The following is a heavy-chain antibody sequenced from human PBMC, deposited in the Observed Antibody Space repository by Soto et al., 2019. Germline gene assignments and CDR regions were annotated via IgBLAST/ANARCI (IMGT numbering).Heavy chain of an antibody. Sequence: GGSLRLSCTASGFTFGDYAMSWFRQAPGKGLEWVGFIRSKAYGGTREYAASVKGRFNISRVDSKSIAYLQMNSLKTEDTAVYYCTRDRYGVVAATRNYYYYMDVWGKGTTVTVSS. V-gene: IGHV3-49*03. CDR3: TRDRYGVVAATRNYYYYMDV. CDR1: GFTFGDYA. J-gene: IGHJ6*03. CDR2: IRSKAYGGTR. D-gene: IGHD2-15*01.